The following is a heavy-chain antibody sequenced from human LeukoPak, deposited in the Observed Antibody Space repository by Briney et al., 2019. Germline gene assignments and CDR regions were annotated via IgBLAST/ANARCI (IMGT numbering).Heavy chain of an antibody. D-gene: IGHD6-19*01. CDR3: ARRIGGSAWYYFDF. Sequence: PGGSLRLSCAASAFTFRSYAMSWVRRASGKGLEWVSTISGSGDGTYYADSVKGRFTISRDNSKNTLFLQMTSLRAEDTAVYYCARRIGGSAWYYFDFWGQGTLVTVSS. CDR1: AFTFRSYA. V-gene: IGHV3-23*01. J-gene: IGHJ4*02. CDR2: ISGSGDGT.